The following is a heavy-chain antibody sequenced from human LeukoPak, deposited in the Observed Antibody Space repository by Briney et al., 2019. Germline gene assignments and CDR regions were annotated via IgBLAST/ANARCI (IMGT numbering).Heavy chain of an antibody. Sequence: GGSLRLSCAASGFTFDDYAMHWVRQAPGKGLEWVSGITWNSDTIGYADSVKGRFTISRDNAKNSLYLQMNSLRAEDTALYYCARKGITIFGVVIDFDYWGQGTLVTVSS. V-gene: IGHV3-9*01. D-gene: IGHD3-3*01. J-gene: IGHJ4*02. CDR1: GFTFDDYA. CDR3: ARKGITIFGVVIDFDY. CDR2: ITWNSDTI.